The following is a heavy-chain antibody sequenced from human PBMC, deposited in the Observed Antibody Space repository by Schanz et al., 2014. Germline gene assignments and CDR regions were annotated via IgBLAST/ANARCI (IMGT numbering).Heavy chain of an antibody. CDR2: INQAASVQ. V-gene: IGHV3-7*01. CDR3: VKIGYTHWSLDD. J-gene: IGHJ4*02. D-gene: IGHD6-13*01. Sequence: EVQLVESGGGLVQPGGSLRLSCAASGFSFNNYWMTWFRQAPGKGLEWVAAINQAASVQYYVDSVKGRFTISRDDAKNSHYLQMNSLRVEDTAVFYCVKIGYTHWSLDDWGQGILVTVSS. CDR1: GFSFNNYW.